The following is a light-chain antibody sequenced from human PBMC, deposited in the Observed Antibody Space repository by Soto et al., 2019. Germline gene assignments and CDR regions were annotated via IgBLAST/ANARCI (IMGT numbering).Light chain of an antibody. V-gene: IGKV3-11*01. CDR3: QQRSNWL. Sequence: EIVLAQSPATLSLSPGERATLSCRASQSVSNYVACYQQKPGQAPRLLIYDASNRATVIPARFSGSGSGTDFTLTISSLEPEDFAVYYCQQRSNWLFGPGTKVDIK. CDR2: DAS. CDR1: QSVSNY. J-gene: IGKJ3*01.